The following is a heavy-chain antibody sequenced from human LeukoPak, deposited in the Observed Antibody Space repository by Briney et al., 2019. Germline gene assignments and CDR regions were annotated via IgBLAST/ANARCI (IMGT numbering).Heavy chain of an antibody. Sequence: GASVKVSCKASGYTFTSYYMHWVRQAPGQGLEWMGWINPNSGGTNYAQKFQGRVTMTRDTSISTAYMELSRLRSDDTAVYYCASESNHYGSGVRLHYWGQGTLVTVSS. D-gene: IGHD3-10*01. J-gene: IGHJ4*02. CDR2: INPNSGGT. CDR3: ASESNHYGSGVRLHY. V-gene: IGHV1-2*02. CDR1: GYTFTSYY.